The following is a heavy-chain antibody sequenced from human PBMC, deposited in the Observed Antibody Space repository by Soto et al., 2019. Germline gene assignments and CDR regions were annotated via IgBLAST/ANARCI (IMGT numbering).Heavy chain of an antibody. J-gene: IGHJ4*02. V-gene: IGHV1-2*02. Sequence: QVHLVQSGAEVKRPGDSVKVSCQASGYTFTDYHIHWVRQAPGQGLEWMGRVTPRSGEVYYSPKFQGRVTLTRDTSISTAYMELTTLKFDDTAVFYCARVPILGPTGDFDYWGQGTLATVS. CDR1: GYTFTDYH. CDR3: ARVPILGPTGDFDY. D-gene: IGHD1-26*01. CDR2: VTPRSGEV.